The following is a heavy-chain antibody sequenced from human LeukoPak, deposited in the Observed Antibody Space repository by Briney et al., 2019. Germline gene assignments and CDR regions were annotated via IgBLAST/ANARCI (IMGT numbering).Heavy chain of an antibody. V-gene: IGHV3-43*02. J-gene: IGHJ4*02. CDR2: ISGDGGST. CDR3: AKDYYDSSGYDYLPGG. Sequence: PGGSLRLSCAASGFTFDDYAMHWVRQAPGKGLEWVSLISGDGGSTYYADSVKGRFTISRDNTKNSLYLQMNSLRTEDTALYYCAKDYYDSSGYDYLPGGWGQGTLVTVSS. D-gene: IGHD3-22*01. CDR1: GFTFDDYA.